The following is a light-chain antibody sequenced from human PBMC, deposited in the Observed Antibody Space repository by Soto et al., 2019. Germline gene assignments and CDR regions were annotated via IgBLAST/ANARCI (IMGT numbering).Light chain of an antibody. CDR2: AAS. CDR1: QSISSY. V-gene: IGKV1-39*01. CDR3: QQSYSTPFT. J-gene: IGKJ3*01. Sequence: DIQMTQSPSSLSASVGDRVTITCRASQSISSYLNWYQQKPGQAPKLLIYAASSLQSGVPSRFSGSGSGTDFTITISSLQPEDFASYYCQQSYSTPFTVGPGTKVDIK.